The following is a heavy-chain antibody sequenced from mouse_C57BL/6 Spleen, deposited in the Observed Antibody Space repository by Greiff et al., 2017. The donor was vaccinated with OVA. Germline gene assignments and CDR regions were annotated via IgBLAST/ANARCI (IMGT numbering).Heavy chain of an antibody. V-gene: IGHV5-16*01. J-gene: IGHJ2*01. Sequence: EVMLVESEGGLVQPGSSMKLSCTASGFTFSDYYMAWVRQVPEKGLEWVANINYDGSSTYYLDSLKSRFIISRDNAKNMLYLQMSSMKSEDTATDYCAREDYVNYDYFDYWGQGTTLTVSS. CDR1: GFTFSDYY. CDR2: INYDGSST. CDR3: AREDYVNYDYFDY. D-gene: IGHD2-1*01.